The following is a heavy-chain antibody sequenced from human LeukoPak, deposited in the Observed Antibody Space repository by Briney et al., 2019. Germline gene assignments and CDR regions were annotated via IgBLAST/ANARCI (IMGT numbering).Heavy chain of an antibody. Sequence: PGGSLRLSCVASGFSISSGYMTWARQAPGKALEWVSLLYSDDSAYYPDSVKGRFTISRDNSKSTLHLQMDTLRTEDTAMYYCARDTWQGSTTLHWGQGIMVTVSS. CDR3: ARDTWQGSTTLH. D-gene: IGHD1-26*01. CDR2: LYSDDSA. CDR1: GFSISSGY. J-gene: IGHJ4*02. V-gene: IGHV3-66*02.